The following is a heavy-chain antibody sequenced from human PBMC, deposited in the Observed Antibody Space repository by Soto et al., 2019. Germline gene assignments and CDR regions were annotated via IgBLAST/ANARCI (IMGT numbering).Heavy chain of an antibody. D-gene: IGHD2-2*01. CDR2: IYYSGST. J-gene: IGHJ5*02. V-gene: IGHV4-30-4*01. CDR1: GGSISSGDYY. Sequence: QVQLQESGPGLVKPSQTLSLTCTVSGGSISSGDYYWSWIRQPPGKGLEWIGYIYYSGSTYYNPSLKSRVTISVDTSKNQFSLKLSSVTAADTAVYYCARREDQLLLLGWFDPWGQGTLVTVSS. CDR3: ARREDQLLLLGWFDP.